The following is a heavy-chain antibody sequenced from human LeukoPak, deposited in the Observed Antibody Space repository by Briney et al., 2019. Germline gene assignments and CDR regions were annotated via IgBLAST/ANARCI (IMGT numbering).Heavy chain of an antibody. D-gene: IGHD5-24*01. CDR1: GFTVNSYW. CDR3: ARSYNYRFDY. Sequence: GGSLRLFCEVSGFTVNSYWMHWVRQGPGKGLVWVSHINSDGTTTSYADSVKGRFTISRDNAKNTLYLEMNNLRAEDTAVYYCARSYNYRFDYWGQGTLVIVSS. CDR2: INSDGTTT. V-gene: IGHV3-74*01. J-gene: IGHJ4*02.